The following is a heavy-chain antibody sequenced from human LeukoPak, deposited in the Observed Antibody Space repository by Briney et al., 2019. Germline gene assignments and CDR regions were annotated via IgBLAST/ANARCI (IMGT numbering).Heavy chain of an antibody. D-gene: IGHD2-15*01. V-gene: IGHV3-23*01. CDR2: ISGSGNRT. Sequence: PGGSLRLSCAASGFTFSSYAMSWVRQAPGKGLEWVSSISGSGNRTYYADSVKGRFTISRDNSKNTLFLQMNSLRAEDTAVYYCAKNLYCGGGSCYPSDLGMDVWGQGTTVTVSS. J-gene: IGHJ6*02. CDR3: AKNLYCGGGSCYPSDLGMDV. CDR1: GFTFSSYA.